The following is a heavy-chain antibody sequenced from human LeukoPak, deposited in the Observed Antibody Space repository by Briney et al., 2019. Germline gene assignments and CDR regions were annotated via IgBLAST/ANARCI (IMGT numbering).Heavy chain of an antibody. D-gene: IGHD4-17*01. J-gene: IGHJ6*02. CDR1: GYTFTSYG. V-gene: IGHV1-18*01. CDR3: ARKLGDGDYPVYYYYGMDV. Sequence: ASVKLSCNASGYTFTSYGISWVRQAPGQGLEWMGWISAYNGNTNYAQKLQGRLTMTTDTSTSTAYMELRSLRSDDTAVYYCARKLGDGDYPVYYYYGMDVWGQGTTVTVSS. CDR2: ISAYNGNT.